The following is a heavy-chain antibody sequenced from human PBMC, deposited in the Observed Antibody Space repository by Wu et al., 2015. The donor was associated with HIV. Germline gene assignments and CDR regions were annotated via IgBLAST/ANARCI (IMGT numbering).Heavy chain of an antibody. Sequence: QVQLVQSGAEVKKPGSSVKVSCKASGGTFSSYAISWVRQAPGQGLEWMGGIIPIFGTANYAQKFQGRVTITADESTSTAYMELSSLRSEDTAVYYCARGAGCSSTSCYPRGXGYYYYYMERLGKGTTVTVSS. D-gene: IGHD2-2*01. CDR1: GGTFSSYA. CDR2: IIPIFGTA. J-gene: IGHJ6*03. CDR3: ARGAGCSSTSCYPRGXGYYYYYMER. V-gene: IGHV1-69*12.